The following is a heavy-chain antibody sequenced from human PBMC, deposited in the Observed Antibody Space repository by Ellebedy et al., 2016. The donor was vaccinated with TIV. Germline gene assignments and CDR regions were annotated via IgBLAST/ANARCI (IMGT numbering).Heavy chain of an antibody. CDR2: IDPSSGGT. V-gene: IGHV1-2*02. Sequence: ASVKVSCKASGYTFSAHYVHWVRQAPGQGLEWMGWIDPSSGGTHYAKEFQGRVTLTMDTSTSTAYMELRSLRSDDTAVYYCTRDMVQGMVSIYVWFDYWGQGTLVTVSS. CDR1: GYTFSAHY. J-gene: IGHJ4*02. CDR3: TRDMVQGMVSIYVWFDY. D-gene: IGHD2-8*01.